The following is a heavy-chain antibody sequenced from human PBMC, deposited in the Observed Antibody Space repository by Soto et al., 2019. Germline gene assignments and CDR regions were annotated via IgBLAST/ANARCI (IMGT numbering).Heavy chain of an antibody. V-gene: IGHV3-66*01. CDR1: GFTVSSSD. Sequence: EVQLVESGGGLVQPGGSLRLSCAASGFTVSSSDMSWVRQAPGKGPEWVSVIYSGGGTYYADSVKGRFTISRDNSKNTLYLQMNSLRDEDTAVYYCVRSFFCSGGSCYSISSHWGQGTLVTVSS. CDR3: VRSFFCSGGSCYSISSH. D-gene: IGHD2-15*01. CDR2: IYSGGGT. J-gene: IGHJ4*02.